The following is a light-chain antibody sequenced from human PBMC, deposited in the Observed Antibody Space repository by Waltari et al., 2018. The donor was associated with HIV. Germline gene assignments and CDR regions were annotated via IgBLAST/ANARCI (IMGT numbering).Light chain of an antibody. J-gene: IGKJ2*01. CDR3: HQYGNSPRT. CDR1: QSVSSSQ. V-gene: IGKV3-20*01. CDR2: GGS. Sequence: EIALTQSPGTLSMSPGERAILSCRASQSVSSSQIAWYQQKRGQAPRLLIYGGSSRATGIPDRFSGSGSGTHHTLTISRLEPEDFAVYYCHQYGNSPRTFGQGTKLEIK.